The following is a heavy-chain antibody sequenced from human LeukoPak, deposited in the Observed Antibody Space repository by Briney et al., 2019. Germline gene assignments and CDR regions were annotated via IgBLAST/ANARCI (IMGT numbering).Heavy chain of an antibody. CDR3: ACSTPRVAFDI. Sequence: SETLSLTCAVYGRSFSGYYWSWIRQPPGKGLEWIGEINHSGSTNYNPSLKSRVTISVDTSKNQFSLKLSSVTAADTAVYYCACSTPRVAFDIWGQGTMVTVSS. V-gene: IGHV4-34*01. CDR1: GRSFSGYY. CDR2: INHSGST. J-gene: IGHJ3*02. D-gene: IGHD4-23*01.